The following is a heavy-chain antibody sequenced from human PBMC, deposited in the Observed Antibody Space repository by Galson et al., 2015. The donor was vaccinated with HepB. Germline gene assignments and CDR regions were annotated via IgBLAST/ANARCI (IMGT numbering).Heavy chain of an antibody. Sequence: SLRLSCAASGFTFSSYWMSWVRQAPGKGLEWVANIKQDGSEKYYVDSVKGRFTISRDNAKNSLYLQMNSLRAEDTAVYYCARESLGYCSSTSCYADRYYYYGMDVWGQGTTVTVSS. V-gene: IGHV3-7*03. CDR3: ARESLGYCSSTSCYADRYYYYGMDV. J-gene: IGHJ6*02. CDR2: IKQDGSEK. D-gene: IGHD2-2*01. CDR1: GFTFSSYW.